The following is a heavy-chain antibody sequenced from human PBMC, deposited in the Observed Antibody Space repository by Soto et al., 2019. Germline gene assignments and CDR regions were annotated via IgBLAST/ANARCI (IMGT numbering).Heavy chain of an antibody. CDR1: GYTLTSYS. V-gene: IGHV1-46*01. J-gene: IGHJ6*02. D-gene: IGHD2-2*01. CDR3: ARGISTTRYYYYYGMDV. Sequence: ASVKVSCKASGYTLTSYSLHWVRQAPGQGPEWMGIINPSGGITNDAQKFQDRVTMTSDTSTSTVYMELSSLRSEDTAVYYCARGISTTRYYYYYGMDVWGQGTTVTVSS. CDR2: INPSGGIT.